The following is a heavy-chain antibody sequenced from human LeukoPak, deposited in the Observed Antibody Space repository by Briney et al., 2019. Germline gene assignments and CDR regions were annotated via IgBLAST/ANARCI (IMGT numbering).Heavy chain of an antibody. Sequence: PGGSLRLSCAASGFTFSSYSMNWVRQAPGKGLEWVSSISSSGSYISYADSVKGRFTISRDNAKKSLYLQMNSLRAEDTAVYYCARDIPRGSGYYFDYWGQGTLVTVSS. V-gene: IGHV3-21*01. D-gene: IGHD3-22*01. CDR3: ARDIPRGSGYYFDY. J-gene: IGHJ4*02. CDR2: ISSSGSYI. CDR1: GFTFSSYS.